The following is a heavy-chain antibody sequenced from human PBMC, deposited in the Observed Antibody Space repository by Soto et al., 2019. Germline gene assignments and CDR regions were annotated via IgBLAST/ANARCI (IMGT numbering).Heavy chain of an antibody. Sequence: QVQLVQSGAELKKPGASVKVSCKASGYTFSNYDMNWVRQATGQGPEWIGWVNPNNGDTGYAKKVQGRVTLTTDIPTTTAYMELTSRRSEDTAIYSCARVSIKGSAIDVDSWGQGTLITVPS. CDR3: ARVSIKGSAIDVDS. J-gene: IGHJ4*02. D-gene: IGHD3-10*01. CDR2: VNPNNGDT. CDR1: GYTFSNYD. V-gene: IGHV1-8*01.